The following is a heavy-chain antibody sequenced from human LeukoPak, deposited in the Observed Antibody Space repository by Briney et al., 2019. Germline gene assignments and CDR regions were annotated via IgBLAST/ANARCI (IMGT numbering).Heavy chain of an antibody. J-gene: IGHJ6*02. CDR1: GFTFSSYA. V-gene: IGHV3-30*04. CDR2: ISYDGSNK. D-gene: IGHD3-22*01. Sequence: QSGGSLRLSCAASGFTFSSYAMHWVRQAPGKGLEWVAVISYDGSNKYYADSVKGRFTISRDNSKNTLYLQMNSLRAEDTAVYYCARDMSYDSSGYGDHYYYYYGMDAWGQGTTVTVSS. CDR3: ARDMSYDSSGYGDHYYYYYGMDA.